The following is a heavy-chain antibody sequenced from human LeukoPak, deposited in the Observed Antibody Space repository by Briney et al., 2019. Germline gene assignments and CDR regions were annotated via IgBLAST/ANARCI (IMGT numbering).Heavy chain of an antibody. CDR1: GYTLTELS. Sequence: GASVKVSCKVSGYTLTELSMHWVRQAPGKGLEWMGGFDPEDGETIYAQKFQGRVTMTEDTSTDTAYMELSSLRSEDTAVYYCATDARSSWPNPPEYWGQGTLVTVSS. V-gene: IGHV1-24*01. CDR2: FDPEDGET. J-gene: IGHJ4*02. CDR3: ATDARSSWPNPPEY. D-gene: IGHD6-13*01.